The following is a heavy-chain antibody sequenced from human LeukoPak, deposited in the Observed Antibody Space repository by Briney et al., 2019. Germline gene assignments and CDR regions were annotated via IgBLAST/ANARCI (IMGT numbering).Heavy chain of an antibody. V-gene: IGHV3-74*01. J-gene: IGHJ4*02. Sequence: GGSLRLSCAASGFTFSGYWMLWVRQAPGEGLVWVSRIHRDGSTTFYADSVKGRFTISRDNAKNTVYLQMNSLRGEDTAVYYCARGDFYVGAQDYWGQGTLVAVSS. CDR1: GFTFSGYW. D-gene: IGHD1-26*01. CDR2: IHRDGSTT. CDR3: ARGDFYVGAQDY.